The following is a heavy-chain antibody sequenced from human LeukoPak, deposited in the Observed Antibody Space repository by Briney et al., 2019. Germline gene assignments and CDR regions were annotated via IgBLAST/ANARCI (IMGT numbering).Heavy chain of an antibody. CDR1: GGTFSSYA. V-gene: IGHV1-69*05. D-gene: IGHD3-3*01. J-gene: IGHJ4*02. Sequence: GSSVKVSCKASGGTFSSYAISWVRQAPGQGLEWMGGIIPIFGTANYAQKFQGRVTITTDESTSTAYMELSSLRSEDTAVYYCASGHDYDFWSGYYTSFDYWGQGTLVTVSS. CDR2: IIPIFGTA. CDR3: ASGHDYDFWSGYYTSFDY.